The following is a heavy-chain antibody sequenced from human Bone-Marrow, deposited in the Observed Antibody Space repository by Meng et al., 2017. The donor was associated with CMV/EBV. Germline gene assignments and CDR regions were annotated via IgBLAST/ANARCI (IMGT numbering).Heavy chain of an antibody. CDR2: SYYSGST. Sequence: GSLRLSCTVSGGSVSSGSYYWIWIRQPPGKGLDWIGYSYYSGSTDYNPSLKSRVTISVDTSKNQFSLKLSSVTAADTAVYYCARGASPGPGIAAAGTRSWGQGTLVTVSS. CDR1: GGSVSSGSYY. CDR3: ARGASPGPGIAAAGTRS. V-gene: IGHV4-61*01. D-gene: IGHD6-13*01. J-gene: IGHJ4*02.